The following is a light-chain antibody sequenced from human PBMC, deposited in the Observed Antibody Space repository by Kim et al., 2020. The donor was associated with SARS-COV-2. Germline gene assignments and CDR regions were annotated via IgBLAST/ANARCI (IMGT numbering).Light chain of an antibody. CDR3: GTWDSSLSAYV. CDR1: SSNIGNNY. CDR2: DNN. Sequence: GQKVPISCSGSSSNIGNNYVSWYQQLPGTAPKLLIYDNNQRPSGIPDRFSGSKSGTSATLGITGLQTGDEADYYCGTWDSSLSAYVFGTGTKVTVL. V-gene: IGLV1-51*01. J-gene: IGLJ1*01.